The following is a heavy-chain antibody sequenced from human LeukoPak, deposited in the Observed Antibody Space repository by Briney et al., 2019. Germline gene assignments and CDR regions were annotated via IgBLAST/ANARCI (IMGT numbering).Heavy chain of an antibody. CDR2: IYYSGST. D-gene: IGHD4-17*01. CDR3: ARGSFTTVTWGNWFDP. V-gene: IGHV4-31*03. J-gene: IGHJ5*02. Sequence: SSQTLSLTCTVSGGSISSGGYYWSWIRQHPGKGLEWIGYIYYSGSTYYNPSLKSRVTISVDTSKNQFSLKLSSVTAADTAVYYCARGSFTTVTWGNWFDPWGQGTLVTVSS. CDR1: GGSISSGGYY.